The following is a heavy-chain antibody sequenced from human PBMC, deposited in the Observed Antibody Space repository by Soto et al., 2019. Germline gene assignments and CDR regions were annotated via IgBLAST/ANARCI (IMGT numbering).Heavy chain of an antibody. V-gene: IGHV4-59*13. CDR3: ARRSKYLAIDY. Sequence: SETVSLTCTFSVVSISSYYWTWIRQPPGKGLEWIGYIYYSGSTTYNPSLKSRVTISVDTSKNQFSLKLTSVTAADTAVYYCARRSKYLAIDYWGQGTLVTVSS. J-gene: IGHJ4*02. CDR2: IYYSGST. CDR1: VVSISSYY.